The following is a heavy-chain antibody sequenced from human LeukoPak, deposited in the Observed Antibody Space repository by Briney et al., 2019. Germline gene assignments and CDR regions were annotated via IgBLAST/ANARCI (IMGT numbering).Heavy chain of an antibody. J-gene: IGHJ6*03. CDR1: GGTFSSYA. Sequence: SVKVSCKASGGTFSSYAISWVRQAPGQGLEWMGGIIPIFGTANYAQKFQGRVTMTEDTSTDTAYMELSSLRSEDTAVYYCALRGPYRLYYYYYYMDVWGKGTTVTVSS. D-gene: IGHD2-2*02. CDR2: IIPIFGTA. CDR3: ALRGPYRLYYYYYYMDV. V-gene: IGHV1-69*06.